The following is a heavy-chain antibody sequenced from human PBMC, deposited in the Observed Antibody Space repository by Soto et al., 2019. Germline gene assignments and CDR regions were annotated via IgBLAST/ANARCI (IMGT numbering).Heavy chain of an antibody. CDR2: IYYAGST. Sequence: SETLSLTCTVSGGYISSYYWSWIRQPPGRGLEWIGFIYYAGSTKYNPSLNSRVAMSVDKSKNQFSLKLNSVTAADTALYYCARTSRSGKRFDYWGQGTLVTVSS. CDR1: GGYISSYY. CDR3: ARTSRSGKRFDY. V-gene: IGHV4-59*12. J-gene: IGHJ4*02. D-gene: IGHD1-1*01.